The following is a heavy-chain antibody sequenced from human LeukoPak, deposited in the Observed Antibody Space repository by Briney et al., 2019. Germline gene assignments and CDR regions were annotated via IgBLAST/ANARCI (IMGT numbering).Heavy chain of an antibody. CDR3: ARCTTGGTFGSLREIKRSREIDY. CDR2: ISSSSSNI. Sequence: GGSLRLSCAASGFTFSSYSMNWVRQAPGKGLEWVSSISSSSSNIYYADSVKGRFTISRDNAKNSLYLQMNSLRVEDTALYYCARCTTGGTFGSLREIKRSREIDYWGQGTLVTVSS. D-gene: IGHD1-1*01. J-gene: IGHJ4*02. CDR1: GFTFSSYS. V-gene: IGHV3-21*01.